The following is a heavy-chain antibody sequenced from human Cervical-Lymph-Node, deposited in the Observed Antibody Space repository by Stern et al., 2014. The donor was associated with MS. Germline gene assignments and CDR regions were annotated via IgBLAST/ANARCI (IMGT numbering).Heavy chain of an antibody. Sequence: EVHLVESGGGLVQPGRSLRLSCATSGFTFDDYAMHWVRQAPGKGLEWVSGISRNSGNIGYADSVKGRFTISRDNAKNSLYLQMNSLRAEDTALYYCAKGSVTIFGVVTVWGQGTLVTVSS. J-gene: IGHJ4*02. D-gene: IGHD3-3*01. CDR2: ISRNSGNI. V-gene: IGHV3-9*01. CDR3: AKGSVTIFGVVTV. CDR1: GFTFDDYA.